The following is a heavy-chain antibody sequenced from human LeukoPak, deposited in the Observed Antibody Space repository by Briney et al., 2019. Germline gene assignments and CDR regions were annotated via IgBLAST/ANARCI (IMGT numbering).Heavy chain of an antibody. CDR3: ARDWSYLPSGAAGENDI. CDR1: GFTFSSYS. CDR2: ISSSGSTI. V-gene: IGHV3-48*04. D-gene: IGHD6-13*01. J-gene: IGHJ3*02. Sequence: PGGSLRLSCAASGFTFSSYSMSWIRQAPGKGLEWVSYISSSGSTIYYADSVKGRFTISRDNAKNSLYLQMNSLRAEDTAVYYCARDWSYLPSGAAGENDIWGQGTMVTVSS.